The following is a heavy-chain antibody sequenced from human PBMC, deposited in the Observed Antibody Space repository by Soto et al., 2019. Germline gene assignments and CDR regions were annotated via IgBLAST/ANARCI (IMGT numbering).Heavy chain of an antibody. CDR2: ISYDGSNK. J-gene: IGHJ4*02. CDR1: GFTFSSYG. D-gene: IGHD3-22*01. Sequence: QVQLVESGGGVVQPGRSLRLSCAASGFTFSSYGMHWVRQAPGKGLEWVTFISYDGSNKYYDGSVKGRFTISRDNSKSTLYLQMNSLRAEDTAVYYCAKQYYYESSGYPTNYFDYWGQGNLVTVSS. CDR3: AKQYYYESSGYPTNYFDY. V-gene: IGHV3-30*18.